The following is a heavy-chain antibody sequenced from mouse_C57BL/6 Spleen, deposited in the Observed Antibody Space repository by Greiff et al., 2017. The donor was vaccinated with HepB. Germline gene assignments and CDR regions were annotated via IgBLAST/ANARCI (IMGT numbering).Heavy chain of an antibody. D-gene: IGHD2-3*01. V-gene: IGHV1-69*01. CDR1: GYTFTSYW. CDR2: IDPSDSYT. J-gene: IGHJ3*01. Sequence: VQLQQPGAELVMPGASVKLSCKASGYTFTSYWMHWVKQRPGQGLEWIGEIDPSDSYTNYNQKFKGKSTLTVDKSSSTAYMQLSSLTSEDSAVYYCARWDGYYEAAYWGQGTLVTVSA. CDR3: ARWDGYYEAAY.